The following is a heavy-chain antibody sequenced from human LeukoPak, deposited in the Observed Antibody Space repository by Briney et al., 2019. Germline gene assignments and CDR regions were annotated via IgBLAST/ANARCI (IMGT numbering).Heavy chain of an antibody. D-gene: IGHD1-1*01. CDR3: ARTSREAQLFDY. J-gene: IGHJ4*02. V-gene: IGHV3-23*01. Sequence: GGSLRLSCAASGFTFSSYAMSWVRQAPGKGLEWVSAISGSGGSTYYADSVKGRFTISRDNAKNSLYLQMNSLRAEDTAVYYCARTSREAQLFDYWGQGTLVTVSS. CDR1: GFTFSSYA. CDR2: ISGSGGST.